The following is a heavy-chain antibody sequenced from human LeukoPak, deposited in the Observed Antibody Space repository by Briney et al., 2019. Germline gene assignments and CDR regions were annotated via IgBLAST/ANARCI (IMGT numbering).Heavy chain of an antibody. CDR2: ISAYIGNT. J-gene: IGHJ6*03. Sequence: GASVKVSCKASGYNLTNYGINWVRQAPGQGLEWMGWISAYIGNTVHAQKFQGRVTMTTDTSTSTAYMELRSLRSDDTAVYYCARGGDYYYMDVWGKGTTVTVSS. CDR1: GYNLTNYG. D-gene: IGHD3-16*01. V-gene: IGHV1-18*01. CDR3: ARGGDYYYMDV.